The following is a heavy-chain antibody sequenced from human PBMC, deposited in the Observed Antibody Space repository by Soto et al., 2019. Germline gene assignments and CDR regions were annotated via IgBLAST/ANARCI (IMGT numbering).Heavy chain of an antibody. CDR2: IWYDGSNK. V-gene: IGHV3-33*01. CDR1: GFTFISYG. D-gene: IGHD6-19*01. J-gene: IGHJ4*02. CDR3: ARGISGWHPFDY. Sequence: PWGSLRLSCAASGFTFISYGMHFVRQAPGKGLEWVAVIWYDGSNKYYADSVKGRFTISRDNSKNTLYLQMNSLRAEDTAVYYCARGISGWHPFDYWGQGTLVTVSS.